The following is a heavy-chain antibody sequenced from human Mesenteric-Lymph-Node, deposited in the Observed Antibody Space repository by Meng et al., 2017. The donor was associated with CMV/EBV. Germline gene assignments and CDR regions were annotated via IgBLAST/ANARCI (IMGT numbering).Heavy chain of an antibody. CDR2: LSSYNGNT. CDR3: AXEIYYYDSHGPDY. J-gene: IGHJ4*02. CDR1: GFTFTSFG. D-gene: IGHD3-22*01. Sequence: VQLVQSGPEVKRPGASVKVSCRTSGFTFTSFGFTWVRQAPGQGLEWMGWLSSYNGNTNYAQKFQDXXTMTADKSTNTAYMELRNLRSDDTAMYYCAXEIYYYDSHGPDYWGQGTRVTGAS. V-gene: IGHV1-18*01.